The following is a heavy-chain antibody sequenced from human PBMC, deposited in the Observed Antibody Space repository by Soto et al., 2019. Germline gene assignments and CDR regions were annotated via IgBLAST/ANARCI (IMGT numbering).Heavy chain of an antibody. Sequence: PGESLKISCAASGFTFSSYSMNWVRQAPGKGLGWVSSISSSSSYIYYADSVKGRFNISRDNAKNSLYLQMNSLRAEDTAVYYCCPAAAGTFDYWGQGTLVTVSS. CDR2: ISSSSSYI. J-gene: IGHJ4*02. CDR3: CPAAAGTFDY. D-gene: IGHD6-13*01. V-gene: IGHV3-21*01. CDR1: GFTFSSYS.